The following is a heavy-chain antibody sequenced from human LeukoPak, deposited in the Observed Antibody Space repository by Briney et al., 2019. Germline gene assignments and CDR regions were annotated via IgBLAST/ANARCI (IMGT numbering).Heavy chain of an antibody. CDR1: GGTFSSYG. CDR3: ARTIRDYYYYMDV. Sequence: GSVKVSCKASGGTFSSYGISWVRQAPGQGLEWMGWISAYNGNTNYAQKLQGRVTMTTDTSTSTAYMELRSLRSDDTAVYYCARTIRDYYYYMDVWGKGTTVTVSS. V-gene: IGHV1-18*01. D-gene: IGHD3-10*01. CDR2: ISAYNGNT. J-gene: IGHJ6*03.